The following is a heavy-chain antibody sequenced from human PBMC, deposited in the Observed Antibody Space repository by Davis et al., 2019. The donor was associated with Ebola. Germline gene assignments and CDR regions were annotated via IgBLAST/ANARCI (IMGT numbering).Heavy chain of an antibody. CDR2: INHSGST. Sequence: PSETLSLTCAVYGGSFSGYYWSWIRQPPGKGLEWIGEINHSGSTNYNPSLKSRVTISVDTSKNQFSPKLSSVTAADTAVYYCARGGIGYCSSTSCNLGTTWYNWVDPWGQGTLVTVSS. D-gene: IGHD2-2*01. V-gene: IGHV4-34*01. CDR1: GGSFSGYY. CDR3: ARGGIGYCSSTSCNLGTTWYNWVDP. J-gene: IGHJ5*02.